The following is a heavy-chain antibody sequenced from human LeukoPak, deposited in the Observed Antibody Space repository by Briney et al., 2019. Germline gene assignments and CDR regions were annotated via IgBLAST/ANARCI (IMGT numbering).Heavy chain of an antibody. D-gene: IGHD2-15*01. CDR3: AKAPVTSCRGAFCYPFDY. CDR2: MSSSDDGR. Sequence: GGSLRLSCAASGLTFSGSALHWVRQASGKGLEWVSAMSSSDDGRYYAASVRGRFTISRDTSRSTLYLQMNSLRAEDAAVYYCAKAPVTSCRGAFCYPFDYWGQGTLVTVSS. J-gene: IGHJ4*02. V-gene: IGHV3-23*01. CDR1: GLTFSGSA.